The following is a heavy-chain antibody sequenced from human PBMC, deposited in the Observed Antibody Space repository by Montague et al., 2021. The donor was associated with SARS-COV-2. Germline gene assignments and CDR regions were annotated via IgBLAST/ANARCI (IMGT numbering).Heavy chain of an antibody. Sequence: SETLSLTRTVSGGSMSNHYWAWIRQPPGKGLEWLAYIYYSGGINSNASXXSRVTMSVDTSKNKFSLKLTSVTAADTAVYYCARAVSVRRAVNWFDPWGQGTLVTVSS. D-gene: IGHD3-10*01. V-gene: IGHV4-59*11. CDR3: ARAVSVRRAVNWFDP. CDR2: IYYSGGI. J-gene: IGHJ5*02. CDR1: GGSMSNHY.